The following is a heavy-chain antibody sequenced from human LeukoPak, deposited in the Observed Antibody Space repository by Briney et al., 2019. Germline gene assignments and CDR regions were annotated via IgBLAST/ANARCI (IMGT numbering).Heavy chain of an antibody. CDR2: ISSNGGST. V-gene: IGHV3-64D*06. D-gene: IGHD3-9*01. CDR3: VKDRHNYDILTGYYEY. CDR1: GFTFSSYA. Sequence: GGSLRLSRSASGFTFSSYAMHWVRQAPGKGLEYVSAISSNGGSTYYADSVKGRFTISRDNSKNTLYLHMSSLRAEDTAVYYCVKDRHNYDILTGYYEYWGQGTLVTVSS. J-gene: IGHJ4*02.